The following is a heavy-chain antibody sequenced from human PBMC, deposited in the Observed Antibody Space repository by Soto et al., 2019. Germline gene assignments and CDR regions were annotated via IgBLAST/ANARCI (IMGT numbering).Heavy chain of an antibody. Sequence: PSETLSLTCTVSGGSISSGGYYWSWIRQHPGKGLEWIGYTYYSGSTYYNPSLKSRVTISVDTSKNQFSLKLSSVTAADTAVYYCARVLYYDILTGPSPGGYYYYMDVWGKGTTVTVSS. CDR2: TYYSGST. CDR3: ARVLYYDILTGPSPGGYYYYMDV. D-gene: IGHD3-9*01. V-gene: IGHV4-31*03. J-gene: IGHJ6*03. CDR1: GGSISSGGYY.